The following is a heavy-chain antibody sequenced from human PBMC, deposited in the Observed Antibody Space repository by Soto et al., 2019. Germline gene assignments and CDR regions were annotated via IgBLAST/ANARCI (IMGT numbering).Heavy chain of an antibody. Sequence: QVQLVESGGGLVKPGGSLRLSCAASGFTFSDYYMSWIRQAPGKGLEWVSYISSSSSYTNYADSVKGRFTISRDNAKNSLYLQMNSLRAEDTAVYYCARTIAAAGTMYPLFDYWGQGTLVTVSS. D-gene: IGHD6-13*01. V-gene: IGHV3-11*05. CDR2: ISSSSSYT. J-gene: IGHJ4*02. CDR1: GFTFSDYY. CDR3: ARTIAAAGTMYPLFDY.